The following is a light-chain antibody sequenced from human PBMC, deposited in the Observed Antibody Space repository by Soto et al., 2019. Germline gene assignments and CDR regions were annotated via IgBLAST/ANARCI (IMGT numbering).Light chain of an antibody. Sequence: EIVLTQSPATLSLSPGERATLSCRASQSVSSYLAWYQQKPGQAPRLLIYDASNRATGIPARFSGSGSGTDFTLTISSLEPEDFAVYYCQQRSNWPPKWTFGQGTKGDIK. CDR3: QQRSNWPPKWT. CDR2: DAS. CDR1: QSVSSY. J-gene: IGKJ1*01. V-gene: IGKV3-11*01.